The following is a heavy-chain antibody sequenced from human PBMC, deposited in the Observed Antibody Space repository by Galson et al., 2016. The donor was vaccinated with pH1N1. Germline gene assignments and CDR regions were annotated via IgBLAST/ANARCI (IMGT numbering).Heavy chain of an antibody. D-gene: IGHD5-12*01. CDR3: ARSIGNIGAH. Sequence: SLRLSCAASGFTFSSYWMHWVRQAPGKGLEWVANIKEDGSKIYYVDSVKGRFTISRDNAKNSLYLQMNSLRAEDTAVYYCARSIGNIGAHWGQGTLVTVSS. CDR2: IKEDGSKI. V-gene: IGHV3-7*01. CDR1: GFTFSSYW. J-gene: IGHJ4*02.